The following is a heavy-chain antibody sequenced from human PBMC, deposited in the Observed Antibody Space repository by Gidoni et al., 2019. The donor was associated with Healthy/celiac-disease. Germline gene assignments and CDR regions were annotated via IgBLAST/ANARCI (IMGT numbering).Heavy chain of an antibody. V-gene: IGHV1-2*02. CDR3: ARDADYDFWSGRYYFDY. D-gene: IGHD3-3*01. CDR2: INPNSGGT. J-gene: IGHJ4*02. CDR1: GYTFTGHY. Sequence: QVQLVQSGAEVKKPGSSVKVSCKASGYTFTGHYMHWVRQAPGQGLEWMGWINPNSGGTNYAQKFQGRVTMTRDTSISTAYMELSRLRSDDTAVYYCARDADYDFWSGRYYFDYWGQGTLVTVSS.